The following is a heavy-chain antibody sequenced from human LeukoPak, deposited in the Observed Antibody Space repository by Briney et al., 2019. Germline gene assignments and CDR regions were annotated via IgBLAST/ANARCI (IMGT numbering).Heavy chain of an antibody. V-gene: IGHV4-34*01. Sequence: SETLSLTCTVYGGSFSDYYWSWIRQPPGKGLEWIGEINHSEDTNYNPSLKSRVTISVDTSKSQFSLNLTSVTAADTAAYFCARVLPPVRARSFISMIRGATTGPYIWFDPWGQGTLVTVSS. CDR1: GGSFSDYY. D-gene: IGHD3-10*01. CDR2: INHSEDT. J-gene: IGHJ5*02. CDR3: ARVLPPVRARSFISMIRGATTGPYIWFDP.